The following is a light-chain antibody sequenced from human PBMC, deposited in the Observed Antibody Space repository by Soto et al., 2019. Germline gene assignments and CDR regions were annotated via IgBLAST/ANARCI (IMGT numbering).Light chain of an antibody. V-gene: IGLV2-14*01. CDR3: SSYTSISTYV. Sequence: QSALTQPASVSGSPGQSITISCTGTRSDVGGFNFVSWYQQYPGKAPKVMIYDVSDRPSGVSNRFSGSKSGNTASLTISGLQADDEADYYCSSYTSISTYVFGTGTKLTVL. CDR2: DVS. CDR1: RSDVGGFNF. J-gene: IGLJ1*01.